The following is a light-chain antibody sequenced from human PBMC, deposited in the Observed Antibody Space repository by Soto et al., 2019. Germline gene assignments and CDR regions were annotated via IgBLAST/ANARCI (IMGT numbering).Light chain of an antibody. CDR1: QSVSSK. J-gene: IGKJ1*01. Sequence: EIVLTQSPVTLSVSPGERATLSCRASQSVSSKLAWFQQKPGQAPSLLIYGVSTRATGVPVRFRGSGSGTDFTLSISSLQSEDFAVYYCQQYNNWPPWTFGQGTKVDIK. V-gene: IGKV3-15*01. CDR3: QQYNNWPPWT. CDR2: GVS.